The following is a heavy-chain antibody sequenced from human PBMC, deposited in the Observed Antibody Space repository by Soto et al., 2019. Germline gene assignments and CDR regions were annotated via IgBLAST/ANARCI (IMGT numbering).Heavy chain of an antibody. D-gene: IGHD5-18*01. CDR1: GGSFSGYD. CDR3: ARATQRLFNLPDYFDD. Sequence: PETLSLTCAVYGGSFSGYDWSWIRQPPGKGLEWIGEVNHSGSTNYNPSLKSRVTISVDTSKNQYSLKLSSVTGADTAVYYGARATQRLFNLPDYFDDWGQGTLVT. J-gene: IGHJ4*02. CDR2: VNHSGST. V-gene: IGHV4-34*01.